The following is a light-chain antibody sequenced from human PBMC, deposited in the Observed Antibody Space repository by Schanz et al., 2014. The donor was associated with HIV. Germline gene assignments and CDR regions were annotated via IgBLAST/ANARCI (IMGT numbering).Light chain of an antibody. CDR3: CSYAGSSTYVV. CDR1: SSDVGGYNY. V-gene: IGLV2-14*03. Sequence: QSALTQPASVSGSPGQSITISCTGTSSDVGGYNYVSWYQQHPGKAPKLIIYDVDNRPAGVSNRFSGSKSGNTASLTISGLRAEDEADYYCCSYAGSSTYVVFGGGTKLTVL. J-gene: IGLJ2*01. CDR2: DVD.